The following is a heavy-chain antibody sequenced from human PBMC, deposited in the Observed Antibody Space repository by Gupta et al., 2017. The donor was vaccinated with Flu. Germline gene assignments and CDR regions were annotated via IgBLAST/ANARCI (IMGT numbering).Heavy chain of an antibody. CDR2: IYSGGST. J-gene: IGHJ5*02. D-gene: IGHD3-3*01. V-gene: IGHV3-53*04. CDR1: GFTVSGNY. CDR3: ARSSYPCNGWFDP. Sequence: EVQLVESGGVLVQPGGSLRLSCAPSGFTVSGNYMSWVRQAPGKGLEWGSVIYSGGSTYYADSVKGRFTISRHNSKNTLYLQMNRRSAEDTAVYYCARSSYPCNGWFDPGGQGTLVTVSS.